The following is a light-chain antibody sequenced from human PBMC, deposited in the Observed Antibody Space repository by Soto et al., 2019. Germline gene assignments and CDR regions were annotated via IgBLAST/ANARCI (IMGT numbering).Light chain of an antibody. CDR2: GSS. Sequence: EVVLMQSPGTLSLSPGERATLSCRASQSVSNNYFAWYQQKPGQAPRLLIFGSSDRATGIPDRFSGSGSGKDFTLTISRLEPEDFAVYYCHQYGSSPPYTFGQRTKLEIK. CDR3: HQYGSSPPYT. CDR1: QSVSNNY. V-gene: IGKV3-20*01. J-gene: IGKJ2*01.